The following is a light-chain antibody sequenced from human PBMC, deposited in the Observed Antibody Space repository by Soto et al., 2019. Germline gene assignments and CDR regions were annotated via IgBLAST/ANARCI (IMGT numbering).Light chain of an antibody. CDR1: QSVGSN. J-gene: IGKJ1*01. CDR2: GAS. V-gene: IGKV3-15*01. CDR3: QQYGT. Sequence: EIVMTQSPATLSVSPGERATLSCRASQSVGSNLAWYQQKPGQAPRLLIYGASTRATGIPARFSGSGSGTEFTLTISSLQSEDFAVYYCQQYGTFGQGTKVDIK.